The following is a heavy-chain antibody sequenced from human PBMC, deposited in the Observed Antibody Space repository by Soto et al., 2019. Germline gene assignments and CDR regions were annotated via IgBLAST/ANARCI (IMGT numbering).Heavy chain of an antibody. D-gene: IGHD3-3*01. V-gene: IGHV3-23*01. Sequence: SLRLSYAASGFTFRSYAMSWIRQAPGKGLEWVSAISGSGGSTYYADSVKGRFTISRDNSKNTLYLQMNSLRAEDTAVYYCAKDGGYDFWSGYLDYFDYWGQGTLVTVSS. CDR2: ISGSGGST. J-gene: IGHJ4*02. CDR1: GFTFRSYA. CDR3: AKDGGYDFWSGYLDYFDY.